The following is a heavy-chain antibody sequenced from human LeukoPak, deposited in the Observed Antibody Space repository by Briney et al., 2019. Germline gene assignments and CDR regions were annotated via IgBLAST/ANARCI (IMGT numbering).Heavy chain of an antibody. V-gene: IGHV3-7*02. D-gene: IGHD1-26*01. CDR3: ARVSVGGTNWFDP. CDR2: INRDGSEK. CDR1: GFRFSSYW. J-gene: IGHJ5*02. Sequence: GGSQRLSCAASGFRFSSYWMSWVRQAPGKGLEWVANINRDGSEKYYVDSVKGRFTISRDNAKNSLYLQMNSQRAEDMAVYYCARVSVGGTNWFDPWGQGTLVTVSS.